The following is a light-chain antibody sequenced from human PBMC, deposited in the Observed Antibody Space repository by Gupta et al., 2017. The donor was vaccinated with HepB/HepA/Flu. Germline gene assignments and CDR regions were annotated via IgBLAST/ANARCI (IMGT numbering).Light chain of an antibody. CDR3: QQTYCVPLT. Sequence: DIQMTQSPSSLSASVGDSVTITCRASQTIVTYLNWYQQKPGKGPKLLIFAASNLQSGVPSRFSGSGSGTDFTLPISSLQPEDFATYYCQQTYCVPLTFGGGSKVEVK. V-gene: IGKV1-39*01. J-gene: IGKJ4*01. CDR1: QTIVTY. CDR2: AAS.